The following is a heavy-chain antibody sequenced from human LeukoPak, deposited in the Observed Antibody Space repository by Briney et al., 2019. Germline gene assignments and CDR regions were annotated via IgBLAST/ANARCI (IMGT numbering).Heavy chain of an antibody. D-gene: IGHD3-22*01. CDR3: ARESHYYDRTVPGAFDI. V-gene: IGHV4-59*01. CDR1: GGSISNYY. Sequence: SETLSLTCTVSGGSISNYYWSWIRQPPGKGPEWIGYIYYSGSTNYNPSLKSRVTISVDTSKNQFSLKLSSVTAADTAVYYCARESHYYDRTVPGAFDIWGQGTMVTVSS. J-gene: IGHJ3*02. CDR2: IYYSGST.